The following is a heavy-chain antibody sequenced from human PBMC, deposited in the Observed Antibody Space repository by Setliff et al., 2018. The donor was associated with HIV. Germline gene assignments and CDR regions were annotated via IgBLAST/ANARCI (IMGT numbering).Heavy chain of an antibody. CDR2: IKNRPAGGTT. CDR1: GFTFSDVW. Sequence: GGSLRLSCAASGFTFSDVWVNWVRQAPGRGLEWVGRIKNRPAGGTTEYAAPVKGRFTISRDDSKNMAYLQMNSLKIEDTAMYYCAREDRIAPATRNYYYFGMDVWGQGTTVTVSS. J-gene: IGHJ6*02. V-gene: IGHV3-15*01. CDR3: AREDRIAPATRNYYYFGMDV. D-gene: IGHD6-13*01.